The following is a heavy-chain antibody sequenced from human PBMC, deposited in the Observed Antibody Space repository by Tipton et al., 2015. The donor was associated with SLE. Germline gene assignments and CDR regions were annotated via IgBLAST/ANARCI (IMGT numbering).Heavy chain of an antibody. CDR1: GFIFNRYN. Sequence: GSLRLSCEASGFIFNRYNMNWVRQAPGKGLEWVAAISSASIYMYYADSVKGRFTISRDNAKNSLYLQMNSLRAEDTAVYYCARDLPDAFDIWGQGTMVTVSS. J-gene: IGHJ3*02. CDR3: ARDLPDAFDI. V-gene: IGHV3-21*03. CDR2: ISSASIYM.